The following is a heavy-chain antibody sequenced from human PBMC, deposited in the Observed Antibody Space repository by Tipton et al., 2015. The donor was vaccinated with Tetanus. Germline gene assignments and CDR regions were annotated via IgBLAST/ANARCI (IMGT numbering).Heavy chain of an antibody. CDR2: ISVYNGNT. CDR3: ARVPTNPLAVDRPTDN. D-gene: IGHD2-8*01. J-gene: IGHJ4*02. V-gene: IGHV1-18*01. CDR1: GYTFNTFG. Sequence: QLVQSGAEVKRAGASVKVSCKASGYTFNTFGISWVRQAPGQGLEWMGWISVYNGNTNYAQKLQCRVTLTTDTPTSTAYMELRSLRPHDTAIYYCARVPTNPLAVDRPTDNWGQGTLVTVFS.